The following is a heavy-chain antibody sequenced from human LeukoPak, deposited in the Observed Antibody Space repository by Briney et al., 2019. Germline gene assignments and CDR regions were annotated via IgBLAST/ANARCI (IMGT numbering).Heavy chain of an antibody. V-gene: IGHV4-59*12. CDR2: IYYSGNT. J-gene: IGHJ3*02. CDR1: GGSISSYY. CDR3: ARAPGDYVWGSYRSRAFDI. Sequence: SETLSLTCTVSGGSISSYYWSWIRQPPGKGLEWIGYIYYSGNTNYNPSLKSRVTMSVDTSKNQFSLKLSSVTAADTAVYYCARAPGDYVWGSYRSRAFDIWGQGTMVTVSS. D-gene: IGHD3-16*02.